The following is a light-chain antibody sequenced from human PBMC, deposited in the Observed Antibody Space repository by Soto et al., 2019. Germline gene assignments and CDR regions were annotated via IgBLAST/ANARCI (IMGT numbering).Light chain of an antibody. CDR1: QSVNSN. CDR2: GAS. J-gene: IGKJ1*01. Sequence: EVVVTQSPATLSVSPGERATLSCRALQSVNSNLAWYQHKPGQAPRLLIYGASTRATGIPATFSGSGSGTDFTLTITSLQSEDFAIYYCQQYNNWPRTFGQGTRVEIK. CDR3: QQYNNWPRT. V-gene: IGKV3-15*01.